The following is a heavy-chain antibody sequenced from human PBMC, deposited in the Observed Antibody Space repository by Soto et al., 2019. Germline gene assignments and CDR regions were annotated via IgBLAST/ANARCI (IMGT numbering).Heavy chain of an antibody. CDR1: GFTFSSYA. Sequence: EVQLLESGGGLIQPGGSLRLSCAASGFTFSSYAMSWVRQAPGKGLEWVSVISDSGSHTYYTDSVKGRFSISRDNSKNTLYLQMNSLRAEDTAKYYCARGRTSTWYVFWGQGTLVTVSS. J-gene: IGHJ5*01. CDR3: ARGRTSTWYVF. V-gene: IGHV3-23*01. CDR2: ISDSGSHT. D-gene: IGHD2-2*01.